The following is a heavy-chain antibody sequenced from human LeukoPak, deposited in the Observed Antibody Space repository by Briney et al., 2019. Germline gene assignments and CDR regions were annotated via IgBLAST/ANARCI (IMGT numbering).Heavy chain of an antibody. J-gene: IGHJ3*02. CDR2: ISYDGSNK. D-gene: IGHD3-22*01. CDR3: ASRGGLYYDSSGYPDAFDI. CDR1: GFTFSSYA. V-gene: IGHV3-30-3*01. Sequence: PGGSLRLSCAASGFTFSSYAMHWVRQAPGKGLEWVAVISYDGSNKYYADSVKGRFTISRDNSKNTLYLQMNGLRAEDTAVYYCASRGGLYYDSSGYPDAFDIWGQGTMVTVSS.